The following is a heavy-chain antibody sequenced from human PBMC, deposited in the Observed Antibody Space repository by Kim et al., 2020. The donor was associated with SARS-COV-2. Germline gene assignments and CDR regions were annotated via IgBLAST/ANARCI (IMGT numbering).Heavy chain of an antibody. V-gene: IGHV3-21*01. CDR1: GFTFSSYS. Sequence: GGSLRLSCAASGFTFSSYSMNWVRQAPGKGLEWVSSISSSSSYIYYADSVKGRFTISRDNAKNSLYLQMNSLRAEDTAVYYCARGTHYDYVWGSREWYYWGQGTLVTVSS. D-gene: IGHD3-16*01. CDR2: ISSSSSYI. CDR3: ARGTHYDYVWGSREWYY. J-gene: IGHJ4*02.